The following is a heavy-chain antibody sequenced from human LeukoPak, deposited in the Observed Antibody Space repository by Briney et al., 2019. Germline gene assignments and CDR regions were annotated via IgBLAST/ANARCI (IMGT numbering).Heavy chain of an antibody. J-gene: IGHJ5*02. CDR1: GYTFTSFG. CDR3: ARAKGVTTIYWFDP. V-gene: IGHV1-18*01. CDR2: ISADNGNT. Sequence: ASVKVSCKASGYTFTSFGISWVRQAPGQGLEWMGWISADNGNTNYAQKFQGRVTMTTDTSTNTAYMELRSLRSDDTAVYYCARAKGVTTIYWFDPWGQGALVTVSS. D-gene: IGHD3-3*01.